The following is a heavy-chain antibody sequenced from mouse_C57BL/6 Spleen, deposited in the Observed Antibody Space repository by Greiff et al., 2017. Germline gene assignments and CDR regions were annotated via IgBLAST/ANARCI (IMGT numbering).Heavy chain of an antibody. J-gene: IGHJ2*01. V-gene: IGHV1-20*01. CDR1: GYSFTGYF. Sequence: EVKLMESGPELVKPGDSVKISCKASGYSFTGYFMNWVMQSHGKSLEWIGRINPYNGDTFYNQKFKGKATLTVDKSSSTAHMEIRSLTSEDSAVYYCAREGRGGGSSGYWCQGTTLTVSS. D-gene: IGHD1-1*01. CDR3: AREGRGGGSSGY. CDR2: INPYNGDT.